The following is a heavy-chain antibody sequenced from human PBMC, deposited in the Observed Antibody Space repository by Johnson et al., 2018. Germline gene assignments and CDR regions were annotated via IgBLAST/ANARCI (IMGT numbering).Heavy chain of an antibody. Sequence: QVQLVQSGAEVKKPGASVKVSCKASGYTFTRYDINWVRQATGQGLEWMGWMNPNSGYTGYGQKFQGRVTMSSDTSISTAYMELNSLRSEDTAIYYCARTDGDLDYWGQGTLVTVSS. CDR1: GYTFTRYD. CDR3: ARTDGDLDY. V-gene: IGHV1-8*01. J-gene: IGHJ4*02. CDR2: MNPNSGYT. D-gene: IGHD4-17*01.